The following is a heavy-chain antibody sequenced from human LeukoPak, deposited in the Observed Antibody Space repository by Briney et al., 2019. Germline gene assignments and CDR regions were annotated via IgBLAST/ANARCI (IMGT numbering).Heavy chain of an antibody. CDR1: GFTFSTYG. D-gene: IGHD3-3*01. V-gene: IGHV3-30*03. CDR3: VRVFLESLTAGYFDH. J-gene: IGHJ4*02. Sequence: PGRSLRLSCAASGFTFSTYGMNWVRQASGKGLEWVAVISYDGRQKYYADSVKGRFTISRDNSKDTVYLQMNSLRDEDSATYYCVRVFLESLTAGYFDHWGQGTLVTVSP. CDR2: ISYDGRQK.